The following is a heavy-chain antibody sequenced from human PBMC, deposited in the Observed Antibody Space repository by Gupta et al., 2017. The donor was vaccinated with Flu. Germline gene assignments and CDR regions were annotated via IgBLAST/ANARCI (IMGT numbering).Heavy chain of an antibody. CDR1: GFTFSNAW. Sequence: EVQLVESGGGLVKPGGSLRLSCAASGFTFSNAWMSWVRQAPGKGLEWVGRIKSKTDGGTTDYAAPVKGRFTISRDDSKNTLYLQMNSLKTEDTAVYYCTTSTPRDYGGNEEYAFDIWGQGTMVTVSS. D-gene: IGHD4-17*01. CDR2: IKSKTDGGTT. CDR3: TTSTPRDYGGNEEYAFDI. V-gene: IGHV3-15*01. J-gene: IGHJ3*02.